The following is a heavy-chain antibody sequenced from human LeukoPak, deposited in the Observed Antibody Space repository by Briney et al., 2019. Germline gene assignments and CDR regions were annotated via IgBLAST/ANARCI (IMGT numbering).Heavy chain of an antibody. V-gene: IGHV3-30*02. CDR2: IRYDGSNK. Sequence: GGSLRLSCAASGFTFSSYGMHWVRQAPGKGLEWVAFIRYDGSNKYYADSVKGRFTISRDNSKNTLYLQMNSLRAEDTAMYYCARDIVVVPATFDYWGQGTLVSVSS. D-gene: IGHD2-2*01. CDR3: ARDIVVVPATFDY. J-gene: IGHJ4*02. CDR1: GFTFSSYG.